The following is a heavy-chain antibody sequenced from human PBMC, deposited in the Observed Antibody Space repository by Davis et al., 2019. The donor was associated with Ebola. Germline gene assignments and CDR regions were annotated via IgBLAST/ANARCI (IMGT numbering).Heavy chain of an antibody. J-gene: IGHJ4*02. CDR3: ARERGGLDY. CDR1: GASVITPRYY. Sequence: SETLSLTCTVSGASVITPRYYWGWIRQLPGKGLEWIGSIYYGGTTYYNPSLKSRVTISVDTSKNQFSLKLSSVTAADTAVYYCARERGGLDYWGQGTLVTVSS. D-gene: IGHD2-15*01. CDR2: IYYGGTT. V-gene: IGHV4-39*07.